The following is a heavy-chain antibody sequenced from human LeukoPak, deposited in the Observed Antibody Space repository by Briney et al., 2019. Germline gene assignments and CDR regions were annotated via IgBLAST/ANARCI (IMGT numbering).Heavy chain of an antibody. CDR2: INNDGSGK. J-gene: IGHJ4*02. V-gene: IGHV3-7*03. CDR3: ARAELLFSSSDFDY. CDR1: GFTFSNYW. D-gene: IGHD1-26*01. Sequence: PGGSLRLSCAASGFTFSNYWMKWVRQAPGKGPEWVASINNDGSGKYFVDSVKDRFTISRDNAKNSLYLQMNSLRAEDTAVYYCARAELLFSSSDFDYWGQGTLVTVSS.